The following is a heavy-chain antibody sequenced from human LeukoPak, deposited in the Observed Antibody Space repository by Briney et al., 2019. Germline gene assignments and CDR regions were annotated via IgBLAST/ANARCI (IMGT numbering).Heavy chain of an antibody. V-gene: IGHV3-23*01. CDR1: GFTFSSYS. CDR3: AKGGYNWNQGWFDP. J-gene: IGHJ5*02. CDR2: ISGSGGST. Sequence: GGSLRLSCAASGFTFSSYSMNWVRQAPGKGLEWVSAISGSGGSTYYADSVKGRFTISRDNSKNTLYLQMNSLRAEDTAVYYCAKGGYNWNQGWFDPWGQGTLVTVSS. D-gene: IGHD1-20*01.